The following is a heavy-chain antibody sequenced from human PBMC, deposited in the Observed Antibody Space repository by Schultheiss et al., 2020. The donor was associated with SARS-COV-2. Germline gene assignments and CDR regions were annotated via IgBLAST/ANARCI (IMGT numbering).Heavy chain of an antibody. V-gene: IGHV3-30*07. J-gene: IGHJ2*01. CDR1: GFTFSSYA. Sequence: GGSLRLSCAASGFTFSSYAMHWVRQAPGKGLEWVAVISYDGSNKYYADSVKGRFTISRDNAKNSLYLQMNSLRAEDTAVYYCARAGSRWPWYFDLWGRGTLVTVSS. CDR3: ARAGSRWPWYFDL. CDR2: ISYDGSNK. D-gene: IGHD6-13*01.